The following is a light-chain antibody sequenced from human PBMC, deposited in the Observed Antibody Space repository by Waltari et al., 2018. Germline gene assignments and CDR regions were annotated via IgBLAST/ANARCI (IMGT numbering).Light chain of an antibody. V-gene: IGKV3-15*01. CDR2: RAS. J-gene: IGKJ4*01. Sequence: ELVMTQSPATLSVSPGERASPSCRASQSASTSLAWYQQTPGQAPRLLIYRASTRAAGIPDRFSGSGSGTEFTLTISSLQSEDSAVYFCQQYNTWPTFGRGTKVEIK. CDR3: QQYNTWPT. CDR1: QSASTS.